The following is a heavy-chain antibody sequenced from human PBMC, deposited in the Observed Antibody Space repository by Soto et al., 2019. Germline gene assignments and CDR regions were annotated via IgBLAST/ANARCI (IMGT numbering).Heavy chain of an antibody. CDR1: GGSISSGGYY. CDR2: IYYSGST. D-gene: IGHD2-15*01. V-gene: IGHV4-31*03. Sequence: QVQLQESGPGLVKPSQTLSLTCTVSGGSISSGGYYWSWIRQHPGKGLEWIGYIYYSGSTYYNPSLKTRVTRSVDKSKNQLSLKLSSVTAADTAVYYCARVKIAFFDYWGQGNLVTVSS. J-gene: IGHJ4*02. CDR3: ARVKIAFFDY.